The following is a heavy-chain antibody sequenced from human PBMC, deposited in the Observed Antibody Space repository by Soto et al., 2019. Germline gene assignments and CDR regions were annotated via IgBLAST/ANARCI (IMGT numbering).Heavy chain of an antibody. V-gene: IGHV3-33*01. J-gene: IGHJ6*02. CDR3: ARDEYDFWSGFGLNYYGMDV. D-gene: IGHD3-3*01. CDR2: IWYDGSNK. Sequence: SLRLSCAASGFTFSSYGMHWVRQAPGKGLEWVAVIWYDGSNKYYADSVKGRFTISRDNSENTLYLQMNSLRAEDTAVYYCARDEYDFWSGFGLNYYGMDVWGQGTTVTVSS. CDR1: GFTFSSYG.